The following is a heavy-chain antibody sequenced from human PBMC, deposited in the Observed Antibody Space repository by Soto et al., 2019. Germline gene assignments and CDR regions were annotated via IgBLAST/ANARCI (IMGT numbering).Heavy chain of an antibody. CDR2: ISYDGSNK. V-gene: IGHV3-30*03. Sequence: QVQLVESGGGVVQPGRSLRLSCAASGFTFSSYGMHWVSQAPGKGLEWVAVISYDGSNKYYADSVKGRFTISSDNSKNSLYLQMNNLIAEDTAVYSCARNPYSVSYLAYFDYWGQGTLVTDSS. CDR3: ARNPYSVSYLAYFDY. D-gene: IGHD1-26*01. J-gene: IGHJ4*02. CDR1: GFTFSSYG.